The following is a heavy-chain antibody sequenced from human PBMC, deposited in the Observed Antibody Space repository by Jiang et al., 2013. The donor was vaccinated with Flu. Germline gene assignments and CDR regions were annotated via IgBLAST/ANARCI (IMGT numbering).Heavy chain of an antibody. CDR2: VKQDGIEK. CDR1: GFTFTDYW. D-gene: IGHD3-9*01. CDR3: VRDQGNDKSNYYGLGI. Sequence: QLLESGGGFVQPGGSLRLSCGAFGFTFTDYWMSWVRRAPGRGLEWVANVKQDGIEKHYVESVEGRFTISRDNVKNSVSLQMNNLRVEDTAIYFCVRDQGNDKSNYYGLGIWGQGTTVTVSS. V-gene: IGHV3-7*03. J-gene: IGHJ6*02.